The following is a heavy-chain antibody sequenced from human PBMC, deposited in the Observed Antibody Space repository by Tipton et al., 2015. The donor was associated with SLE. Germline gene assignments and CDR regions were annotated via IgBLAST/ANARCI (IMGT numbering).Heavy chain of an antibody. D-gene: IGHD6-13*01. J-gene: IGHJ4*02. Sequence: TLSLTCAVSGYSISSGYYWGWIRQPPGKGLEWIGSIYHSGSTYYNPSLKSRVTISVDTSKNQFSLKLSSVTAADTAVYYCAAAAGPYFDYWGQGTLVTVSS. CDR2: IYHSGST. V-gene: IGHV4-38-2*01. CDR3: AAAAGPYFDY. CDR1: GYSISSGYY.